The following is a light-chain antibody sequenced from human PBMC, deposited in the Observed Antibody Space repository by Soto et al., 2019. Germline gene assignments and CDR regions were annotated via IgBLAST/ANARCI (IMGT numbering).Light chain of an antibody. CDR2: QVS. CDR3: IQFSHFPRT. V-gene: IGKV2-24*01. Sequence: VLTKTPLSSPVTLGQPASISCRSSQSLVYSDGNTYLSWLQQRPGQPPRLLIYQVSNRFSGVPDRFSGSESGTDFTLKISRVEAEDVGVYSCIQFSHFPRTFGQGTKVEIK. J-gene: IGKJ1*01. CDR1: QSLVYSDGNTY.